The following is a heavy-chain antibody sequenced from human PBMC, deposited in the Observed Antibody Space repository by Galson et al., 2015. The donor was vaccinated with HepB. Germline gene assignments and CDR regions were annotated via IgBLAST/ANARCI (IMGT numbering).Heavy chain of an antibody. CDR2: IWYDGSNK. Sequence: SLRLSCAASGFTFSSYWMSWVRQAPGKGLEWVAVIWYDGSNKYYADSVKGRFTISRDNSKNTLYLQMNSLRAEDTAVYYCARGREGVGYYYGSGSYYNTDWFDPWGQGTLVTVSS. CDR1: GFTFSSYW. CDR3: ARGREGVGYYYGSGSYYNTDWFDP. V-gene: IGHV3-33*08. D-gene: IGHD3-10*01. J-gene: IGHJ5*02.